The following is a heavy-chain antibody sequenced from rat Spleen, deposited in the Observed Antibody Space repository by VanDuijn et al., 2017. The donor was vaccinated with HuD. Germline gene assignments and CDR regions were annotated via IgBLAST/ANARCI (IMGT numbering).Heavy chain of an antibody. V-gene: IGHV5-29*01. CDR3: AKDKGEYNNLFDY. D-gene: IGHD1-10*01. J-gene: IGHJ2*01. Sequence: EVQLVESGGGLVQPGNSLKLSCVPSGFTFSNYGMAWVRQAPTKGREWVASIIYDGSSTYYRDSVKGRFTLSRDNAKSTLYLQMGSLRSEDTATYYCAKDKGEYNNLFDYWGQGVMVTVSS. CDR1: GFTFSNYG. CDR2: IIYDGSST.